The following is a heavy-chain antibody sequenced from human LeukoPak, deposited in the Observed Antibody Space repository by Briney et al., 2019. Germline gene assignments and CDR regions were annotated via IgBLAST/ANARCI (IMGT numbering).Heavy chain of an antibody. D-gene: IGHD3-9*01. Sequence: SETLSLTCTVSGGSISSGGYYWSWIRQHPGKGLEWIGYIYYSGSTYYNPSLKSRVTISVGTSKNQFSLKLSSVTAADTAVYYCARDRTTYYDILTGYYTEDYYGMDVWGQGTTVTVSS. CDR3: ARDRTTYYDILTGYYTEDYYGMDV. CDR2: IYYSGST. J-gene: IGHJ6*02. V-gene: IGHV4-31*03. CDR1: GGSISSGGYY.